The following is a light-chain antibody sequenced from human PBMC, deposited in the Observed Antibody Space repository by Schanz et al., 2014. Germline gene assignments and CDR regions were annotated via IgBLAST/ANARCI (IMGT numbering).Light chain of an antibody. V-gene: IGKV3-15*01. CDR2: GAS. Sequence: EIVMTQSPATLSVSPGERATLSCRASQSVSSNLAWYQQKPGQAPRLLIYGASTRATGIPARFSGSGSGTEFTLTISSLQSEDFAVYYCQHRFNWPWRFGQGTKLEIK. CDR3: QHRFNWPWR. CDR1: QSVSSN. J-gene: IGKJ1*01.